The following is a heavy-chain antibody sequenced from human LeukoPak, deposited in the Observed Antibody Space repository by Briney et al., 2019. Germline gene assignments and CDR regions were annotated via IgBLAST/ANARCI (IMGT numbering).Heavy chain of an antibody. V-gene: IGHV4-59*12. J-gene: IGHJ4*02. Sequence: SETLSLTCTVSGGSISSYYWSWIRQPPGKGLEWIGYIYYSGSTNYNPSLKSRVTISVDTSKNQFSLKLSSVTAADTAVYYCARDGDLFPYCSSTSCYEAIFDYWGQGTLVTVSS. D-gene: IGHD2-2*01. CDR2: IYYSGST. CDR3: ARDGDLFPYCSSTSCYEAIFDY. CDR1: GGSISSYY.